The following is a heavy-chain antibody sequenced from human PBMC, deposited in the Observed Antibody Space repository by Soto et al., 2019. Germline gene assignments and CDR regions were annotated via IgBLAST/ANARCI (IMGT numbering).Heavy chain of an antibody. CDR2: IYTRGTT. Sequence: LRRSCSASGFSVNNNYMTWVRQAPGRRPEWVAVIYTRGTTHYADFATGRFTFSRDNSKNTLYLQMDSLRPEDTAVYYCAKLWGYYFESWGPGTLVTVSS. D-gene: IGHD2-21*01. CDR1: GFSVNNNY. J-gene: IGHJ4*02. CDR3: AKLWGYYFES. V-gene: IGHV3-53*01.